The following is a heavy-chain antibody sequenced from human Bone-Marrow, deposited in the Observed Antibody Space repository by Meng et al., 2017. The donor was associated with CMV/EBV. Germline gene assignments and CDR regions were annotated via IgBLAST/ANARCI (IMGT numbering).Heavy chain of an antibody. CDR3: AKNFRSLIAVAGPFDY. D-gene: IGHD6-19*01. J-gene: IGHJ4*02. V-gene: IGHV3-11*01. CDR2: ISSSGTTI. CDR1: GFTFSDYF. Sequence: GGSLRLSCAASGFTFSDYFMSWIRQAPGKGLEWVSYISSSGTTIFYADSVKGRFTISRDNSKNTLYLQMNSLRAEDTAVYYCAKNFRSLIAVAGPFDYWGQGTLVTVSS.